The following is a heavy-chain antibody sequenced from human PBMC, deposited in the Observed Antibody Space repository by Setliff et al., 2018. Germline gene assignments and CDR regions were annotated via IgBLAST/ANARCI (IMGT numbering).Heavy chain of an antibody. CDR3: ARDEVNCSGTKCYSGFDS. Sequence: GGSLRLSCAASGFPFSIYSMHWVRQAPGKGLEWVSSISDSSFHIYYRDSVKGRFTISRDNARNSLYLQMNSLRADDTAVYYCARDEVNCSGTKCYSGFDSWGQGTLVTVSS. D-gene: IGHD2-15*01. V-gene: IGHV3-21*01. CDR1: GFPFSIYS. CDR2: ISDSSFHI. J-gene: IGHJ4*02.